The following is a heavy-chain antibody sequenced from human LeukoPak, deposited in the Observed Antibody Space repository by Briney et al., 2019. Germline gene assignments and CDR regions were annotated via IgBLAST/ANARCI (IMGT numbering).Heavy chain of an antibody. J-gene: IGHJ4*02. V-gene: IGHV1-18*01. CDR1: GYTFTSYG. D-gene: IGHD2-15*01. CDR3: ARYCSGGSCPLYYLDY. Sequence: ASVKVSCKASGYTFTSYGITWVRQAPGQGLEWMGWISTYNGNTNYAQRVQGRVTMTTDTSTSTAYMELRSLRSDDTAVCYCARYCSGGSCPLYYLDYWGQGTLVTVSS. CDR2: ISTYNGNT.